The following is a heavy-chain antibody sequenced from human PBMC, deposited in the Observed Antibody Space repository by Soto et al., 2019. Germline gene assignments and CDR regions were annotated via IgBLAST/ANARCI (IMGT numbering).Heavy chain of an antibody. CDR1: GFTFITYD. V-gene: IGHV3-48*02. CDR3: TRGASYGMDV. Sequence: EVQLVESGGGLVQPGGSRKLSWAPSGFTFITYDRNWVPQAQGEGLEWVSYIRSSSSAIFYADSVKGRFTISRDNAKNSLFLQMNSLRDDDTAVYYCTRGASYGMDVWGQGTTVTVSS. J-gene: IGHJ6*02. CDR2: IRSSSSAI.